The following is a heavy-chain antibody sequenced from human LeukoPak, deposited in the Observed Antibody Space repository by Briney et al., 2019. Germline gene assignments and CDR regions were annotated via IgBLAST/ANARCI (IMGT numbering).Heavy chain of an antibody. D-gene: IGHD6-6*01. J-gene: IGHJ4*02. Sequence: SETLSLTCAVYGESFSGYYWSWIRQPPGKGLEWIGEINHSGSTNYNPSLKSRVTISVDTSKDQFSLKLSSVTAADTAVYYCARFVAARRNFDYWGQGTLVTVSS. CDR2: INHSGST. V-gene: IGHV4-34*01. CDR1: GESFSGYY. CDR3: ARFVAARRNFDY.